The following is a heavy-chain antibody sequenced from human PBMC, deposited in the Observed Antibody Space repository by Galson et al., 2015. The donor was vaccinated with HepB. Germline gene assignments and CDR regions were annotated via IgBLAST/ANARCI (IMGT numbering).Heavy chain of an antibody. CDR1: EYTFIIYA. D-gene: IGHD6-19*01. CDR2: INPGNGNT. V-gene: IGHV1-3*01. J-gene: IGHJ3*01. Sequence: SVKVSCKASEYTFIIYAVHWVRQAPGQRLEWMGWINPGNGNTKYSQRFQGRVTITRDTSASTAYMELSRLRSEDTAVYYCARAEQWLYDALDLWGQGTMVTVSS. CDR3: ARAEQWLYDALDL.